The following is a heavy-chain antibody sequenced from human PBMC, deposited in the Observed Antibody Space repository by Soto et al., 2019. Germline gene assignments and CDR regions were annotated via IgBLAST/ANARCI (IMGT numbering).Heavy chain of an antibody. CDR2: IIPIFGTA. Sequence: SVKVSCKASGGTFSSYAISWVRQAPGQGLEWMGGIIPIFGTANYAQKFQGRVTITADESTSTAYMELSSLRSEDTAVYYCAREGYSYGQVFDYWGQGTLVTVSS. D-gene: IGHD5-18*01. CDR3: AREGYSYGQVFDY. J-gene: IGHJ4*02. V-gene: IGHV1-69*13. CDR1: GGTFSSYA.